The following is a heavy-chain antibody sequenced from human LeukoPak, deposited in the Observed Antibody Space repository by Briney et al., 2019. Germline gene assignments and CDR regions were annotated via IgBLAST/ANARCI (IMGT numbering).Heavy chain of an antibody. V-gene: IGHV1-69*01. Sequence: SSVKVSCKASGGTFSSYAIGWVRQAPGQGLEWMGGIIPIFGTANYAQKFQGRVTITADESTSTAYMELSSLRSEDTAVYYCARGGYSSGLLDYWGQGTLVTVSS. CDR1: GGTFSSYA. CDR2: IIPIFGTA. J-gene: IGHJ4*02. D-gene: IGHD6-19*01. CDR3: ARGGYSSGLLDY.